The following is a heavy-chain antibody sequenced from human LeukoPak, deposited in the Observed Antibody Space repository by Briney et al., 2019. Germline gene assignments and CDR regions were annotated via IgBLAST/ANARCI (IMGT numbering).Heavy chain of an antibody. D-gene: IGHD3-22*01. CDR2: INHDGSST. CDR1: GFTSSTFW. CDR3: VRDWGYDSSGYWQKYFDT. Sequence: GGSLRLSCATSGFTSSTFWMHWVRHAPGKGLVWVSRINHDGSSTNYADSVKGRFTISRDNAKNTLYLQMNSLRAEDTAVYYCVRDWGYDSSGYWQKYFDTWGQGTLVTVSS. J-gene: IGHJ4*02. V-gene: IGHV3-74*01.